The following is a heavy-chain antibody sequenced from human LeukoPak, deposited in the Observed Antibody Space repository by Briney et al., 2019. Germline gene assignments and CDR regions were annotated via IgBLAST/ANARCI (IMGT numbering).Heavy chain of an antibody. V-gene: IGHV3-23*01. D-gene: IGHD1-26*01. J-gene: IGHJ4*02. Sequence: GGSLRLSCAVSGITLSNYGMSWVRQAPGKGLEWVAGISGSGGRTNYADSVRGRFTISRDNPKNTPYLQMNSLRAEDTAVYYCARDRGPCTAWGQGTLVTVSS. CDR1: GITLSNYG. CDR2: ISGSGGRT. CDR3: ARDRGPCTA.